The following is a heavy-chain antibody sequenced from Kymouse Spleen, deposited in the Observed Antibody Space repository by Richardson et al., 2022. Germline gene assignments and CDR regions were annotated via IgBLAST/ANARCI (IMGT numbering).Heavy chain of an antibody. V-gene: IGHV3-74*01. J-gene: IGHJ4*02. CDR2: INSDGSST. CDR3: ARAPHDYGDYPSLDY. D-gene: IGHD4-17*01. CDR1: GFTFSSYW. Sequence: EVQLVESGGGLVQPGGSLRLSCAASGFTFSSYWMHWVRQAPGKGLVWVSRINSDGSSTSYADSVKGRFTISRDNAKNTLYLQMNSLRAEDTAVYYCARAPHDYGDYPSLDYWGQGTLVTVSS.